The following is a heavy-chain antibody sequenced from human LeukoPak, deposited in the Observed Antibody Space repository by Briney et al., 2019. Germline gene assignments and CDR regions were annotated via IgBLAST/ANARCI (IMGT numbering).Heavy chain of an antibody. Sequence: PSETLSLTCAVYGGSFSGYYWSWIRQPPGKGLEWIGEINHSGSTNYNPSLKSRVTISVDTSKNQFSLKLSSVTAADTAVYYCARGSVTGNNWFDPWGQGTLVIVSS. J-gene: IGHJ5*02. CDR2: INHSGST. CDR1: GGSFSGYY. CDR3: ARGSVTGNNWFDP. D-gene: IGHD7-27*01. V-gene: IGHV4-34*01.